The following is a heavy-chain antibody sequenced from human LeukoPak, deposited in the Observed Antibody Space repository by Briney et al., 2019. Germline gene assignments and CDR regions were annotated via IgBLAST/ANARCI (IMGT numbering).Heavy chain of an antibody. CDR3: ASRGGYSNYWGRSFDY. Sequence: SETLSLTCAVYGGSFSGYYWSWIRQPPGKGLEWIGEINHSGSTNYNPSLKSRVTISVDTSKNQFSMKLSSVTAADTAVYYCASRGGYSNYWGRSFDYWGQGTLVTVSS. CDR1: GGSFSGYY. CDR2: INHSGST. D-gene: IGHD4-11*01. J-gene: IGHJ4*02. V-gene: IGHV4-34*01.